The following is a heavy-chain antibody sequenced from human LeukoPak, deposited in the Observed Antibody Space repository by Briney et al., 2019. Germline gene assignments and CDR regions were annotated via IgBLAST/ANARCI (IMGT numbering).Heavy chain of an antibody. V-gene: IGHV1-8*01. CDR3: ARGSRGSDAFDI. Sequence: ASVKVSCKASGYTFTSYDINWVRQATGQGLEWMGWKNPNSGNTGYAQKFQGRVTMTRNTSISTAYMELSSLRSEDTAVYYCARGSRGSDAFDIWGQGTMVTVSS. CDR1: GYTFTSYD. J-gene: IGHJ3*02. CDR2: KNPNSGNT.